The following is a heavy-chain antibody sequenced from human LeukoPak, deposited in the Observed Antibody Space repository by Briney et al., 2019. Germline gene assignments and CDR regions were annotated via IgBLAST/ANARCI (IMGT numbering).Heavy chain of an antibody. D-gene: IGHD1-26*01. CDR2: IYSGGST. Sequence: PGGSLRLSCAASGFTVSSNYMSWVRQAPGKGLEWVSVIYSGGSTYYADSVKGRFTISRDNSKNTLYLQMNSLRAEDTAVYYCASQQPLIPSGSYFYWGQGTLVTVSS. J-gene: IGHJ4*02. CDR1: GFTVSSNY. V-gene: IGHV3-53*01. CDR3: ASQQPLIPSGSYFY.